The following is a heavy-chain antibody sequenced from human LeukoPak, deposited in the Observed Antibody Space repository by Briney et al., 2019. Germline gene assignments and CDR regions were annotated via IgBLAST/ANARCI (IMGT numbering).Heavy chain of an antibody. CDR1: GITFRSYA. CDR2: ISYDGSNK. V-gene: IGHV3-30-3*01. J-gene: IGHJ4*02. D-gene: IGHD6-19*01. CDR3: ARDSVGRSSGHPPWAPFDY. Sequence: QPGGSLRLSCAASGITFRSYAMHWVRQAPGKGLEWVAVISYDGSNKYYADSVKGRFTISRDNSKNTLYLQMNSLRPEDTAVYYCARDSVGRSSGHPPWAPFDYWGQGTLVTVSS.